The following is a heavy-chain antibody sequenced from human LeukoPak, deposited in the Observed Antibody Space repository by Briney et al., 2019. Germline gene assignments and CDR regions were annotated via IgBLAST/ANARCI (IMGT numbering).Heavy chain of an antibody. V-gene: IGHV1-18*01. CDR1: GYTFTSYG. Sequence: ASVQVSCKASGYTFTSYGISWVRQAPGQGLEWMGWISAYNGNTNYAQKLQGRVTMTTDTSTSTAYMELRSLRSDDTAVYYCARDSSVGATTIGFDYWGQGTLVTVSS. J-gene: IGHJ4*02. CDR3: ARDSSVGATTIGFDY. CDR2: ISAYNGNT. D-gene: IGHD1-26*01.